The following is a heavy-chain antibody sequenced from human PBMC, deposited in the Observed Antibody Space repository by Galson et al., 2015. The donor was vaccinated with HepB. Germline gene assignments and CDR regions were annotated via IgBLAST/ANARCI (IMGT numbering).Heavy chain of an antibody. CDR1: GYRFINYW. V-gene: IGHV5-51*03. CDR3: AILPYSSSWFQLGY. Sequence: QSGAEVKKPGESLKISCKGSGYRFINYWIGWVRQMPGKGLEWMGIIYPGDSTTRYSPSFQGQVTISADKSISTAYLQWSSLKASDSAMYYCAILPYSSSWFQLGYWGQGTLVTVSS. J-gene: IGHJ4*02. D-gene: IGHD6-13*01. CDR2: IYPGDSTT.